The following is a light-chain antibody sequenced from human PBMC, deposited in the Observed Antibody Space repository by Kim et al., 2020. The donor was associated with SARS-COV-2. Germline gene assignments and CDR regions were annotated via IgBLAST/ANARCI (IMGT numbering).Light chain of an antibody. Sequence: LSAAERATLSCRASQSVSNSYLAWHQQKPGQAPRLLIYDASSRATGIPDRFSGSGSGTDFTLTISRLEPEDFAVYYCQQYGDSPYTFGQGTKLEI. CDR2: DAS. V-gene: IGKV3-20*01. CDR1: QSVSNSY. CDR3: QQYGDSPYT. J-gene: IGKJ2*01.